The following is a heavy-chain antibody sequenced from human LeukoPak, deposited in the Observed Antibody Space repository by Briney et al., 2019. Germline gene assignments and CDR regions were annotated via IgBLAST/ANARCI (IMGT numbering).Heavy chain of an antibody. J-gene: IGHJ2*01. CDR3: ATNLWSRGGDYWYFDL. CDR1: GGTFSSYA. D-gene: IGHD3-10*01. V-gene: IGHV1-69*13. CDR2: IVPIFGTA. Sequence: ASVKVSCKASGGTFSSYAISWVRQAPGQGLEWMGGIVPIFGTADYAQKSQGRVTITADESTSTAYMDLSSLRSGDTALYYCATNLWSRGGDYWYFDLWGRGTLVTVSS.